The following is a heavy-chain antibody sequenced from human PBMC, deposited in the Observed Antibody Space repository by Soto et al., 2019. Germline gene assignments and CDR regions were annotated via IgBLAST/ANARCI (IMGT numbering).Heavy chain of an antibody. CDR3: ARYYDSTNWYYFAH. CDR2: ISWNGRSI. V-gene: IGHV3-20*01. D-gene: IGHD6-13*01. CDR1: GFTFDDYG. J-gene: IGHJ4*02. Sequence: EVQLVESGGRVVRPGGSLRLSCEASGFTFDDYGVGWVRLAPGKGLEWVAGISWNGRSITYADSVKGRFTISRDSAKKSLYLHMNSLTAADTAVYHCARYYDSTNWYYFAHWGQGTLVSVSS.